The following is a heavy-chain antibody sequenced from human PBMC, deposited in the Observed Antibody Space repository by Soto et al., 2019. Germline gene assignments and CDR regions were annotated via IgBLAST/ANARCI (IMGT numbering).Heavy chain of an antibody. D-gene: IGHD2-2*01. V-gene: IGHV3-23*01. J-gene: IGHJ6*02. CDR3: AKDKMPRSGMDV. Sequence: PWGSLRLSCAASVFTFSSYAMRWCRQAPGKGLEWVSAISGSGGSTYYADSVKGRFTISRDNSKNTLYLQMNSLRAEDTAVYYCAKDKMPRSGMDVWGQGTTVTVSS. CDR2: ISGSGGST. CDR1: VFTFSSYA.